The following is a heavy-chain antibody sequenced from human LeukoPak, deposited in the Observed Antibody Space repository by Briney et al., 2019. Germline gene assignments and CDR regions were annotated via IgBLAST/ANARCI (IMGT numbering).Heavy chain of an antibody. J-gene: IGHJ6*03. D-gene: IGHD4-11*01. CDR1: GYTFTSYG. CDR2: ISAYNGNT. V-gene: IGHV1-18*01. Sequence: ASVKVSCKASGYTFTSYGISWVRQAPGQGLEWMGWISAYNGNTNYAQKLQGRVTMTTDTSTSTAYMELRSLRSDDTAVYYCARAIRYSNSLRRVYYYYYMDVWGKGTTVTVSS. CDR3: ARAIRYSNSLRRVYYYYYMDV.